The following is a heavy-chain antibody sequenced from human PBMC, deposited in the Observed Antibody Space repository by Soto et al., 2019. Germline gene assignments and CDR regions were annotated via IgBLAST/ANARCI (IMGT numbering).Heavy chain of an antibody. CDR2: MPPSSERT. D-gene: IGHD2-21*02. Sequence: QVQLVQSGAEVREPGASVKVSCKASGYSFTSLDINWVRQTTGQGLEWMGWMPPSSERTGYAQKFQGGVTMTRDTSIHTAYMELSSVTSDDTAFYYCARGGTAGVDYWGQGTLVTVSS. CDR3: ARGGTAGVDY. CDR1: GYSFTSLD. V-gene: IGHV1-8*01. J-gene: IGHJ4*02.